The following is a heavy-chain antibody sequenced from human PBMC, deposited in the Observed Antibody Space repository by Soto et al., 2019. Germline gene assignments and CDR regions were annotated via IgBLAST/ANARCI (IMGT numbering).Heavy chain of an antibody. Sequence: QGHLVQSGTEVKKPGSSVKVSCKASGDTFSSNSINWVRQAPGQGLEWMGRIIPMLGIINYAQKFQGRVTFSADKSTTTVYMELSSLTSEDTAVYYCARGISEYCSGSTCYSYYFDHWGPGTLVTVSS. CDR3: ARGISEYCSGSTCYSYYFDH. J-gene: IGHJ4*02. D-gene: IGHD2-15*01. CDR1: GDTFSSNS. CDR2: IIPMLGII. V-gene: IGHV1-69*02.